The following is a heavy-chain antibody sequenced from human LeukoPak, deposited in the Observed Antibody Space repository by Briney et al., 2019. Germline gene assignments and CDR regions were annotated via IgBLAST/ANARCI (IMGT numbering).Heavy chain of an antibody. J-gene: IGHJ6*03. CDR1: GFTFSRYA. CDR2: ISFDGSNK. CDR3: ARDGWGGPYYYYIDV. Sequence: GGSLRLSCAASGFTFSRYAMHWVRQAPGKGLEWVADISFDGSNKTYADSVKGRFTVSRDNSNNTLYLQVNSLRAEDTAVYYCARDGWGGPYYYYIDVWGEGTTVTVSS. D-gene: IGHD1-26*01. V-gene: IGHV3-30*04.